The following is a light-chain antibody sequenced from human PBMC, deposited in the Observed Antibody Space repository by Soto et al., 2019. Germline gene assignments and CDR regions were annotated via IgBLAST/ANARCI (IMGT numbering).Light chain of an antibody. J-gene: IGKJ5*01. CDR3: QQRSNWPT. CDR2: DAS. Sequence: EIVLTQSRAPLSLSPGERATLSCRASQSVSSYLAWYQQKPGQAPRLLIYDASNRATGIPARFSGSGSGTDFTLTISSLEPEDFAVYYCQQRSNWPTFGQGTRLEI. V-gene: IGKV3-11*01. CDR1: QSVSSY.